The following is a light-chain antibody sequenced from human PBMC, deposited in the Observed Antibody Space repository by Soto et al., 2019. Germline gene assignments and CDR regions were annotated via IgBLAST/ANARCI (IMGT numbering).Light chain of an antibody. CDR2: DVS. CDR3: SSYTSSSPPYV. V-gene: IGLV2-14*01. CDR1: SSGVGGYNY. J-gene: IGLJ1*01. Sequence: QSVLTQPASVSGSPGQSITISCTGTSSGVGGYNYVSWYQQHPGKAPKLMIYDVSNRPSGVSNRFSGSKSGNTASLTISGLQAEDEAYYYCSSYTSSSPPYVFGTGTKLTVL.